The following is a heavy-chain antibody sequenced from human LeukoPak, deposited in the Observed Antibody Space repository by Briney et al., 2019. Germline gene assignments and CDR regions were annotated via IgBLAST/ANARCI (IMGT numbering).Heavy chain of an antibody. J-gene: IGHJ6*02. D-gene: IGHD3-10*01. V-gene: IGHV3-23*01. CDR2: LSGTGGRT. Sequence: PGGSLRLSCAVSGFTLNMNCMSWVRQAPGKGLEWVSFLSGTGGRTYYADSVERGFTISSDISKTTLYLQMTSLRADDTAVYYCGRWGVYVPIDVWGQGTTVTVS. CDR1: GFTLNMNC. CDR3: GRWGVYVPIDV.